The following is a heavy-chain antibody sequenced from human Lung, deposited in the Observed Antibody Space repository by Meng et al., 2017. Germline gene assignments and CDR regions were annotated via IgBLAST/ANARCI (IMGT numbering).Heavy chain of an antibody. V-gene: IGHV4-39*06. Sequence: SETLSLTCTVSGGSISSSSYYWGWIRQPPGKGLEWIGSIYYSGSTYYNPSLKSLVTISVDTSKNQFTLRLSSVIAADTAVYYCARDTSRLMVTCARFYYYGMDVWGQGTTVTVSS. J-gene: IGHJ6*02. D-gene: IGHD6-25*01. CDR2: IYYSGST. CDR3: ARDTSRLMVTCARFYYYGMDV. CDR1: GGSISSSSYY.